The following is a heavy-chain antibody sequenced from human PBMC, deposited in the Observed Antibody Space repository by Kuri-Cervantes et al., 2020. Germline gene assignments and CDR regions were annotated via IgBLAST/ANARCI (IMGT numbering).Heavy chain of an antibody. J-gene: IGHJ4*02. D-gene: IGHD3-3*01. CDR3: AKGGAGLTIFDY. Sequence: GESLKISCAASGFTFSSYGMHWVRQAPGKGLEWVAVISYDGSNKYYADSVKGRFTISRDNPKNTLYLQMNSLRAEDTAVYYCAKGGAGLTIFDYWGQGTLVTVSS. V-gene: IGHV3-30*18. CDR2: ISYDGSNK. CDR1: GFTFSSYG.